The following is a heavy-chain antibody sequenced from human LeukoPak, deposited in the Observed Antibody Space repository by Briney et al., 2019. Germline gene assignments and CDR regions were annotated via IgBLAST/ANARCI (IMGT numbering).Heavy chain of an antibody. CDR1: GFTFGGSA. V-gene: IGHV3-73*01. Sequence: GGSLRLSCAASGFTFGGSAMHWVRQASGKGPEWVGRIRTKGNDYATAYAASVKGRFTISRDDSKNTLYLQMNSLKTEDTAVYYCLYGFLYFDYWGQGTLVTVSS. CDR2: IRTKGNDYAT. D-gene: IGHD3-10*01. CDR3: LYGFLYFDY. J-gene: IGHJ4*02.